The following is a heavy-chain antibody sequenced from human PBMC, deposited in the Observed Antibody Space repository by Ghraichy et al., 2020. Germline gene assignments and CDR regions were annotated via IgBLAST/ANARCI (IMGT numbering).Heavy chain of an antibody. D-gene: IGHD3-10*01. CDR2: IKQDGSEK. CDR3: ARGGGSGSYYYYYYGMDV. J-gene: IGHJ6*02. V-gene: IGHV3-7*01. Sequence: GALRLSCAASGFTFSNYWMSWVRQAPGKGLEWVANIKQDGSEKYYVDSVKGRFTISRDNAKNSLYLQMNSLRAEDTAVYYCARGGGSGSYYYYYYGMDVWGQGTTVTVSS. CDR1: GFTFSNYW.